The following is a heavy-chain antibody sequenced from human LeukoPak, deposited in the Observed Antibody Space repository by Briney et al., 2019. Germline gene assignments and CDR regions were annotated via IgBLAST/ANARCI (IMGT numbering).Heavy chain of an antibody. CDR2: ISSSSNYI. CDR3: ARDPSSGWYLKGWFDP. CDR1: GFTFSDYY. D-gene: IGHD6-19*01. Sequence: GGSLRLSCAASGFTFSDYYMSWIRQAPGKGLEWVSYISSSSNYIYYADSVKGRFTISRDNAKNSLYLQMNSLRAEDTAVYYCARDPSSGWYLKGWFDPWGQGTLVTVSS. V-gene: IGHV3-11*06. J-gene: IGHJ5*02.